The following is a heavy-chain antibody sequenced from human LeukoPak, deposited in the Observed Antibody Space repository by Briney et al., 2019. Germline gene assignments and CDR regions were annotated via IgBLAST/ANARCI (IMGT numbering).Heavy chain of an antibody. Sequence: SETLSLTRTVSGGSISSYYWSWIRQPAGKGLEWIGRIYTSGSTNYNPSLKSRVTMSVDTSKNQFSLKLSSVTAADTAVYYCARSPPGTWFYYMDVWGKGTTVTVS. CDR2: IYTSGST. J-gene: IGHJ6*03. CDR3: ARSPPGTWFYYMDV. CDR1: GGSISSYY. D-gene: IGHD3-9*01. V-gene: IGHV4-4*07.